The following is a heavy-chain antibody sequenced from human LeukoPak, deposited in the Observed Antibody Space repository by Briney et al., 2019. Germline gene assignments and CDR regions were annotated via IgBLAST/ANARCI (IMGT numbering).Heavy chain of an antibody. D-gene: IGHD4-17*01. J-gene: IGHJ4*02. CDR1: GGSISSYY. V-gene: IGHV4-59*01. CDR2: IYYSGST. Sequence: PSETLSLTCTVSGGSISSYYWSWIRQPPGKGLEWIGYIYYSGSTNYNPSLRSRVTISVDTSKNQFSLKLSSVTAADTAVYYCARGGRATVTTLAYWGQGTLVTVSS. CDR3: ARGGRATVTTLAY.